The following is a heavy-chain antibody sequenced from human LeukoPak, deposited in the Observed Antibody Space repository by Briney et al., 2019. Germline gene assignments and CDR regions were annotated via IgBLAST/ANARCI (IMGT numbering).Heavy chain of an antibody. V-gene: IGHV3-23*01. CDR1: GFTFSSYA. D-gene: IGHD2-15*01. Sequence: SGGSLRLSCAASGFTFSSYAMSWVRQAPGKGLEWVSAISGSGGSTYYADSVKGRFTISRDKSKNTLYLQMNSQRAEDTAVYYCAKVGLVVSHLDYWGQGTLVTVSS. J-gene: IGHJ4*02. CDR3: AKVGLVVSHLDY. CDR2: ISGSGGST.